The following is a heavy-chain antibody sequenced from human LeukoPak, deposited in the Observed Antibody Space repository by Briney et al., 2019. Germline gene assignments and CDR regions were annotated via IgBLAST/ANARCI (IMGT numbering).Heavy chain of an antibody. Sequence: GGSLRLSCAASGFTFSTYEMNWVRQAPGKGLEWVSYISSSGSTIYYADSVKGRFTISRDNAKNSLYLQMNSLRAEDTAVYYCAVPDIVVRDYGMDVWGQGTTVIVSS. CDR2: ISSSGSTI. D-gene: IGHD5-12*01. J-gene: IGHJ6*02. CDR1: GFTFSTYE. V-gene: IGHV3-48*03. CDR3: AVPDIVVRDYGMDV.